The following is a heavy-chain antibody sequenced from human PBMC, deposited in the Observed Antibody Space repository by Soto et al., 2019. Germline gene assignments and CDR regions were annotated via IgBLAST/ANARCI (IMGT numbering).Heavy chain of an antibody. V-gene: IGHV1-18*01. CDR1: GYTFTSYG. D-gene: IGHD3-22*01. CDR3: ARDDYYDSSGLFDY. CDR2: ISAYNGNT. Sequence: GASVKVSCKASGYTFTSYGISWVRQAPGQGLEWMGWISAYNGNTNYAQKLQGRVTMTTDTSTSTAYMELRSLRSDDTAVYYCARDDYYDSSGLFDYWGQGTLVTVSS. J-gene: IGHJ4*02.